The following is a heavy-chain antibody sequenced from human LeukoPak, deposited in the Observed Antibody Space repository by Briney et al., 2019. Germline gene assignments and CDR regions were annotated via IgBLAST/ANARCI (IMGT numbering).Heavy chain of an antibody. CDR3: ARAHITVPGTRPFDY. CDR2: ISSRSTYM. D-gene: IGHD6-19*01. J-gene: IGHJ4*02. V-gene: IGHV3-21*01. Sequence: GGSLRLSCAASGFTFSRYSMDWVRQAPGKGLEWVSSISSRSTYMYYADSVKGRFTISRDNAKNSVYLQMNSLRAEDTAVYYCARAHITVPGTRPFDYWGQGTLVIVSS. CDR1: GFTFSRYS.